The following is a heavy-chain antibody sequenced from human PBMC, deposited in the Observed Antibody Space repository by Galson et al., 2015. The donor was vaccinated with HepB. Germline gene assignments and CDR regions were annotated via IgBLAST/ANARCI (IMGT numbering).Heavy chain of an antibody. V-gene: IGHV3-21*01. CDR3: ARDWWLVEYYYYYGMDV. J-gene: IGHJ6*02. CDR1: GFTFSSYS. Sequence: LRLSYAASGFTFSSYSMNWVRQAPGKGLEWVSSISSSSSYIYYADSVKGRFTISRDNAKNSLYLQMNSLRAEDTAVYYCARDWWLVEYYYYYGMDVWGQGTTVTVSS. CDR2: ISSSSSYI. D-gene: IGHD2-15*01.